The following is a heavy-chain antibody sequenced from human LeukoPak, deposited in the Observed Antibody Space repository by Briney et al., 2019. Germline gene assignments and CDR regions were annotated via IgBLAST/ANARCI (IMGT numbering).Heavy chain of an antibody. CDR2: ISSSSSYI. J-gene: IGHJ4*02. CDR3: ARGKDSSGYNFDY. Sequence: GGSLRLSCAASGFTFSSHSMNWVRQAPGKGLEWVSSISSSSSYIYYADSVKGRFTISRDNAKNSLYLQMNSLRAEDTAVYYCARGKDSSGYNFDYWGQGTLVTVSS. V-gene: IGHV3-21*01. D-gene: IGHD3-22*01. CDR1: GFTFSSHS.